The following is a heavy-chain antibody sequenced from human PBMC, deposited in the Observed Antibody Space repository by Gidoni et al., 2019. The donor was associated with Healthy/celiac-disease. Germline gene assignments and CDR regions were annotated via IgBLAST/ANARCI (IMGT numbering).Heavy chain of an antibody. Sequence: QVQLQESGPGLVKPSETLSLTCTVPGGSISSYYWSWIRQPPGKGLEWIGYIYYSGSTNYNPSLKSRVTISVDTSKNQFSLKLSSVTAADTAVYYCARVLGKSPLRALSGYPDYWGQGTLVTVSS. D-gene: IGHD3-22*01. CDR2: IYYSGST. CDR1: GGSISSYY. CDR3: ARVLGKSPLRALSGYPDY. J-gene: IGHJ4*02. V-gene: IGHV4-59*01.